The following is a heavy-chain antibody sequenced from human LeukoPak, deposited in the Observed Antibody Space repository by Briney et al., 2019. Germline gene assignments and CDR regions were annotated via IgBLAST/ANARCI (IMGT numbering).Heavy chain of an antibody. CDR2: IIPIFGTA. CDR1: GGTCSSYA. D-gene: IGHD6-13*01. J-gene: IGHJ4*02. CDR3: AHQQLGSSEFDY. V-gene: IGHV1-69*13. Sequence: SVKVSCKASGGTCSSYAISWVRQAPGQGLEWMGGIIPIFGTANYAQKFQGRVTITADESTSTAYMELGSLRSEDTAVYYCAHQQLGSSEFDYWGQGTLVTVSS.